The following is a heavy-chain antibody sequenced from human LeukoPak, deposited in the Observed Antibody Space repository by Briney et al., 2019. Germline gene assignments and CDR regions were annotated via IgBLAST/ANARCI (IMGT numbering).Heavy chain of an antibody. V-gene: IGHV3-23*01. CDR3: AKRPRDTSGYYLGAFDG. Sequence: GGSLRLSCAASGFTFSSYAMTWVRQAPGKGLEWVSAISASGGDTYYAAFVKGRFTISRDNSQNTLYLPMSSLRAEDTAVYFCAKRPRDTSGYYLGAFDGWGQGTTVTVSS. D-gene: IGHD3-22*01. J-gene: IGHJ3*01. CDR2: ISASGGDT. CDR1: GFTFSSYA.